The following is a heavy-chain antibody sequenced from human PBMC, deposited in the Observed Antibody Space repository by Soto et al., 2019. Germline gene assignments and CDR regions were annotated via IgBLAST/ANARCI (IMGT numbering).Heavy chain of an antibody. V-gene: IGHV1-69*02. Sequence: QVQLVQSGAEVKEPGSSVKVSCRAPGGTLNSFSITWLRQAPGQGLEWMGRIIPMFGIANYAQRFQDRITITADKSTSTAYMELKSLRPEDTAVYYCARPFQPTQCVGGVCYPDNGFDPWGQGTLVTVS. J-gene: IGHJ5*02. CDR3: ARPFQPTQCVGGVCYPDNGFDP. CDR1: GGTLNSFS. CDR2: IIPMFGIA. D-gene: IGHD2-21*02.